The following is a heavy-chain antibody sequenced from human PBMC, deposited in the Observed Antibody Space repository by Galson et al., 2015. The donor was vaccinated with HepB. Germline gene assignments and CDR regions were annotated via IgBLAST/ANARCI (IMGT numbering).Heavy chain of an antibody. CDR1: GFTLSSYA. J-gene: IGHJ4*02. Sequence: SLRLSCAASGFTLSSYAMSWVRQAPGKGLEWVSAISGSGGSTYYADSVKGRFTISRDNSKNTLYLQMNSLRAEDTAVYYCAKDHYSYCSSTSCYPFDYWGQGTLVTVSS. CDR3: AKDHYSYCSSTSCYPFDY. CDR2: ISGSGGST. V-gene: IGHV3-23*01. D-gene: IGHD2-2*01.